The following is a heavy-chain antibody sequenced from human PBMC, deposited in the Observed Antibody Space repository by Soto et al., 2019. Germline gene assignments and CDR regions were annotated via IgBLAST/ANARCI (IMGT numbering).Heavy chain of an antibody. CDR3: ARESVVVVAADYYYYGMDV. CDR1: GYTFTSYG. V-gene: IGHV1-18*01. Sequence: QVQLVQSGAEVKKPGASVKVSCKASGYTFTSYGISWVRQAPGQGLEWMGWISAYNGNTNYAQKLQGRVTMTTDTATSTAYMELRSLRSDDTAVYYCARESVVVVAADYYYYGMDVWGQGTTVTVSS. D-gene: IGHD2-15*01. J-gene: IGHJ6*02. CDR2: ISAYNGNT.